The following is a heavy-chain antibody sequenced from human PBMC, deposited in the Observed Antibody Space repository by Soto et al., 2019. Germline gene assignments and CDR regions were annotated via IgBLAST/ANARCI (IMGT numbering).Heavy chain of an antibody. V-gene: IGHV1-3*01. Sequence: GASVKVSCKASGYTFTSYAMHWVRQAPGQRLEWMGWINAGNGNTKYSQKLQGRVTMTTDTSTSTAYMELRSLRSDDTAVYYCARDAVIWGGSGSYYPSHDAFDIWGQGTMVTVSS. D-gene: IGHD3-10*01. J-gene: IGHJ3*02. CDR3: ARDAVIWGGSGSYYPSHDAFDI. CDR1: GYTFTSYA. CDR2: INAGNGNT.